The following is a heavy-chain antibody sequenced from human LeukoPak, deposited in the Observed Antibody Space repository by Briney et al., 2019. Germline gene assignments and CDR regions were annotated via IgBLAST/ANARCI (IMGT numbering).Heavy chain of an antibody. CDR2: LNPNSGKT. J-gene: IGHJ4*02. Sequence: ASVKVSCKASGYTFINYDVNWVRQAAGQGLEWVGWLNPNSGKTGYAQKLQGRVTMTTDTSTSTAYMELRSLRSDDTAVYYCAREGGWTAGFYYWGQGTLVTVSS. CDR1: GYTFINYD. V-gene: IGHV1-8*01. D-gene: IGHD6-19*01. CDR3: AREGGWTAGFYY.